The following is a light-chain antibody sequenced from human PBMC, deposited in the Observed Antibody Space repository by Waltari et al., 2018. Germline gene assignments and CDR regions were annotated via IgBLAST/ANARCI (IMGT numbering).Light chain of an antibody. CDR2: GAS. J-gene: IGKJ1*01. CDR3: QQYNNWPRWT. V-gene: IGKV3-15*01. CDR1: QSVSSN. Sequence: EIVMTQSPATLSVSPGERATLSCRASQSVSSNLAWYQQKPGQAPRLLIYGASTRATGIPARFSGSGSGTEFTLTISSLQSVDFAVYYCQQYNNWPRWTFGQGTKVEIK.